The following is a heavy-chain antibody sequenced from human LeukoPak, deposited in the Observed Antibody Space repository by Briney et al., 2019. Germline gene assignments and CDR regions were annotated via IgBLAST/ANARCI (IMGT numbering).Heavy chain of an antibody. CDR1: GFAFDNSC. CDR2: IDSTSRHI. CDR3: ARIPSSYCSSTSCYSY. J-gene: IGHJ4*02. D-gene: IGHD2-2*01. V-gene: IGHV3-21*01. Sequence: PGGSLRLSCATSGFAFDNSCMNWVRQAPGKGLEWLSSIDSTSRHIVYADSAKGRFTISRDNAKNALYLQMDSLGIDDTAVYYCARIPSSYCSSTSCYSYWGQGTLVTVSS.